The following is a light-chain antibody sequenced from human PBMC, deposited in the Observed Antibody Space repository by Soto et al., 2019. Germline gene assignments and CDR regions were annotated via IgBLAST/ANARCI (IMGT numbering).Light chain of an antibody. V-gene: IGLV2-14*01. Sequence: QSALTQPASVSGSPGQSITISCTGTSSDVGGYNYVSWYQQHPGKAPKLMIYEVSNRPSGVSNRFSGSKSGNTASLTISGLQAEAEADYYFSSYTSSSTVVFGGGTKVTVL. J-gene: IGLJ2*01. CDR2: EVS. CDR3: SSYTSSSTVV. CDR1: SSDVGGYNY.